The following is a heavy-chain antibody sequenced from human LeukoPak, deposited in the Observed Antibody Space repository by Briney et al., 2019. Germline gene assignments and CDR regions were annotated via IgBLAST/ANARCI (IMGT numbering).Heavy chain of an antibody. Sequence: ASVKVSCKASGYTFTSYGISWVRQGPGQGLEWMGWISAYNGNTSYAQKLQGRVTMTTDTSTSTAYMELRSLRSDDTAVYYCARIDPRAYCTSSSCFLNWIDPWGQGTLVTVSS. CDR2: ISAYNGNT. CDR1: GYTFTSYG. J-gene: IGHJ5*02. D-gene: IGHD2-15*01. V-gene: IGHV1-18*01. CDR3: ARIDPRAYCTSSSCFLNWIDP.